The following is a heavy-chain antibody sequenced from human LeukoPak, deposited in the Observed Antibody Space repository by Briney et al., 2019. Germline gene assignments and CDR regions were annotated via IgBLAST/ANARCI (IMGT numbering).Heavy chain of an antibody. J-gene: IGHJ4*02. CDR3: ARDFGDYYDSSGPNRPSFGY. V-gene: IGHV3-21*01. Sequence: GGSLRLSCAASGFTFSSYSMNWVRQAPGKGLEWVSSISSSSSYIYYADSVKGRFTISRDNAKNSLYLQMNSLRAEDTAVYYCARDFGDYYDSSGPNRPSFGYWGQGTLVTVSS. CDR2: ISSSSSYI. D-gene: IGHD3-22*01. CDR1: GFTFSSYS.